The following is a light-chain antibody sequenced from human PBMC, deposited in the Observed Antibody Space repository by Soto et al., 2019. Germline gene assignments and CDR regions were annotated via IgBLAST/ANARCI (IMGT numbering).Light chain of an antibody. Sequence: EIVLTQSPGTLSLSPGERATLFCRASQSFTTNYLAWYQQKPGQAPRLLIYGASNRATGIPDRFSGSGSGTDFTLTISGLEPEDFAVYYCQQYGSSGTFGQGTKVDIK. CDR3: QQYGSSGT. J-gene: IGKJ1*01. CDR2: GAS. CDR1: QSFTTNY. V-gene: IGKV3-20*01.